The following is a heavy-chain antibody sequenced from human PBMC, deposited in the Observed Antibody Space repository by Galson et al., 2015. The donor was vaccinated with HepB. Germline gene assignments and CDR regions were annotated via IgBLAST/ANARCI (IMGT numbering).Heavy chain of an antibody. D-gene: IGHD2/OR15-2a*01. CDR3: ARDTRRYCTSSTMCAVAPGWFDH. J-gene: IGHJ5*02. Sequence: SLRLSCAASGFIVSDNFMSWVRQAPGKGLEWVSIIDSGGGTYYADSVKGRFTIFRDNSKNTMYLQMNSLRGEDTAVYYCARDTRRYCTSSTMCAVAPGWFDHWGQGTLVTVSS. CDR1: GFIVSDNF. CDR2: IDSGGGT. V-gene: IGHV3-53*01.